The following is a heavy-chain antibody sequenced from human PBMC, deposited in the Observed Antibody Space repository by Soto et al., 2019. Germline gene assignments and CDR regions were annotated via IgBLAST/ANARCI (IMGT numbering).Heavy chain of an antibody. V-gene: IGHV1-69*06. CDR1: GGTFSSYA. D-gene: IGHD3-16*02. CDR2: IIPIFGTA. J-gene: IGHJ6*02. CDR3: ARVSVLTFGGVIGNSLLIPYYDYYGMDV. Sequence: QVQLVQSGAEVKKPGSSVKVSCKASGGTFSSYAISWVRQAPGQGLEWMGGIIPIFGTANYAQKFQGRVTITADKSTSTAYVELSSLRSEDTAVYYCARVSVLTFGGVIGNSLLIPYYDYYGMDVWGQGTTVTVSS.